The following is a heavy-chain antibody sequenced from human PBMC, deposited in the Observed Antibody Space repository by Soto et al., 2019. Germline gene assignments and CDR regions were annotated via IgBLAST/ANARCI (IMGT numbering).Heavy chain of an antibody. CDR1: GFTFTSSA. CDR2: IVVGSGNT. D-gene: IGHD6-19*01. Sequence: SVKVSCKASGFTFTSSAVQWVRQARGQRLEWIGWIVVGSGNTNYAQKFQERVTITRDMSTSTAYMELSSLRSEDTAVYYCAAELPPHIVATNGLQFGGSIAVAGDFDYWGQGTLVTVSS. CDR3: AAELPPHIVATNGLQFGGSIAVAGDFDY. V-gene: IGHV1-58*01. J-gene: IGHJ4*02.